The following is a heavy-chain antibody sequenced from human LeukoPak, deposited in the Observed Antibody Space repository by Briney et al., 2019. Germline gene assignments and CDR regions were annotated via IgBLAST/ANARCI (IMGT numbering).Heavy chain of an antibody. CDR2: IYYSGST. V-gene: IGHV4-59*01. D-gene: IGHD3-3*01. CDR1: GGSFSGYY. Sequence: SETLSLTCAVYGGSFSGYYWSWIRQPPGKGLEWIGYIYYSGSTNYNPSLKSRVTISVDTSKNQFSLKLSSVTAADTAVYYCARVTYDFWSGYPLYYYYGMDVWGQGTTVTVSS. J-gene: IGHJ6*02. CDR3: ARVTYDFWSGYPLYYYYGMDV.